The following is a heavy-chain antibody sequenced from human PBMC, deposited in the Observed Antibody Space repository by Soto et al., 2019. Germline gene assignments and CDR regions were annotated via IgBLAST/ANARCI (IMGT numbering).Heavy chain of an antibody. D-gene: IGHD2-2*01. Sequence: ASVKVSCKASGYTFTSYDINWVRQATGQGLEWMGWMNPNSGNTGYAQKFQGRVTITRDTSASTAYMELSSLRSEDTAVYYCARGFQRLVPADIARDYYYGMDVWGQGTTVSVSS. CDR1: GYTFTSYD. V-gene: IGHV1-8*01. CDR3: ARGFQRLVPADIARDYYYGMDV. CDR2: MNPNSGNT. J-gene: IGHJ6*02.